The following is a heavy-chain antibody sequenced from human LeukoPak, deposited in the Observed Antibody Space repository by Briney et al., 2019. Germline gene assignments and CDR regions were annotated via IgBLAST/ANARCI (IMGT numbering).Heavy chain of an antibody. CDR1: GFTFSSYA. J-gene: IGHJ4*02. CDR3: ARVATGVTMVRGSYYFDY. V-gene: IGHV3-23*01. D-gene: IGHD3-10*01. Sequence: GGSLRLSCAASGFTFSSYAMSWVRQAPGKGLEWVSAISGSGGSTYYADSVKGRFTISRDNSKNTLYLQMNSLRAEDTAVYYCARVATGVTMVRGSYYFDYWGQGTLVTVSS. CDR2: ISGSGGST.